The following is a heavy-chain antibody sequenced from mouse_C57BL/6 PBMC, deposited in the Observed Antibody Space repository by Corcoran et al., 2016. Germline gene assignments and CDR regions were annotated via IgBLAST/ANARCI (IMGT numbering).Heavy chain of an antibody. CDR2: INPNNGGT. CDR1: GYTFTDYN. Sequence: EVQLPQSGPELVKPGASVKIPCKASGYTFTDYNMDWVKQSHGKSLEWIGDINPNNGGTIYNQKFKGKATLTVDKSSSTAYMELRSLTSEDTAVYYCAREGVRYFDVWGTGTTVTVS. CDR3: AREGVRYFDV. D-gene: IGHD2-14*01. J-gene: IGHJ1*03. V-gene: IGHV1-18*01.